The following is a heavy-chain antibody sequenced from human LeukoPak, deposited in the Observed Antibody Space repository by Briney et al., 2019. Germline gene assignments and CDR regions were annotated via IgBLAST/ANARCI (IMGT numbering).Heavy chain of an antibody. Sequence: GRSLRLSCAASGFTFNTYGMNWVRQAPGKGLEWVAIIWYDGGIKYYEDSVKGRFTISRDNSENTLYLQMNSLRAEDTAMYYCANKDYWGQGTLVTVSS. CDR2: IWYDGGIK. CDR1: GFTFNTYG. J-gene: IGHJ4*02. V-gene: IGHV3-33*06. CDR3: ANKDY.